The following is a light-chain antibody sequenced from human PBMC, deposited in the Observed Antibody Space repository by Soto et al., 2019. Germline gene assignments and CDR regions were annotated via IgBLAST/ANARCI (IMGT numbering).Light chain of an antibody. CDR2: AAS. CDR3: QNYHSAPFT. CDR1: QDINNY. Sequence: DIQMTQSPSSLSASVGDRVTITCRASQDINNYLALYQQKPGQVPNIIIYAASTLQYTVQFITPSRFRDSGSGTDVTLNIRSLQHEDVATYYCQNYHSAPFTFGPGTTVDI. V-gene: IGKV1-27*01. J-gene: IGKJ3*01.